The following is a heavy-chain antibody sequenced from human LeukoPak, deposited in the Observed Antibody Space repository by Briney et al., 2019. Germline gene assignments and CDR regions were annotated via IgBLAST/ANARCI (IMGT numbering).Heavy chain of an antibody. CDR3: ARVLRPMASQYYFVY. D-gene: IGHD3-10*01. CDR1: GSSINTYY. J-gene: IGHJ4*02. V-gene: IGHV4-59*01. CDR2: IYYSGTT. Sequence: PSETLSLTCTVSGSSINTYYRSWIRQPPGKGLEWIGYIYYSGTTSYNPSLKTRVTISIDTAKNQFSLKLSSVTAADTAVYYCARVLRPMASQYYFVYWGQGTLVTVSS.